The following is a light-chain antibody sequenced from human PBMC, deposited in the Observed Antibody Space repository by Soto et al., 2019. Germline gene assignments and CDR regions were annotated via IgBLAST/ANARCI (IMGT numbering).Light chain of an antibody. V-gene: IGKV3D-20*02. Sequence: EIVLTQSPGTLSLSPGEGATLSCRASQSVSSSYLAWYQQKPGQAPRLLIYGASNRAAGIPARFSGSGSGTDFTLTISSLEPEDFAVYYCQHRSEWPVSFGQGTRLEIK. CDR1: QSVSSSY. J-gene: IGKJ5*01. CDR2: GAS. CDR3: QHRSEWPVS.